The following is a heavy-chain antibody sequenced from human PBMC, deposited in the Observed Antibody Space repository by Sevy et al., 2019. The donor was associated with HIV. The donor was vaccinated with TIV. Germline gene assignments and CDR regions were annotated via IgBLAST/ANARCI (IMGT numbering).Heavy chain of an antibody. V-gene: IGHV3-30-3*01. J-gene: IGHJ4*02. CDR2: ISYDGSNK. D-gene: IGHD3-22*01. CDR1: GFTFSNYA. CDR3: ARGCCYYDSSGYLNY. Sequence: GGSLRLSCATSGFTFSNYAMHWVRQAPGKGLEWVAIISYDGSNKYSADSVKGRFTISRDNSKNTLYLHMNTLRPEDTAVYYCARGCCYYDSSGYLNYWGQGTLVTVSS.